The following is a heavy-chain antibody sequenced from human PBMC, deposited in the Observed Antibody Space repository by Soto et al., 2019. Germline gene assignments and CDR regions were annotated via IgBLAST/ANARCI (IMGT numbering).Heavy chain of an antibody. CDR1: GFTFSSYA. CDR2: ISGSGGST. J-gene: IGHJ3*02. D-gene: IGHD3-10*01. CDR3: AKMPKADYYGSGSYWPVAFDI. Sequence: PGGSLRLSCAASGFTFSSYAMSWVRQAPGEGLEWVSAISGSGGSTYYADSVKGRFTTSRDNSKNTLYLQMNSLRAEDTAVYYCAKMPKADYYGSGSYWPVAFDIWGQGTMVTVSS. V-gene: IGHV3-23*01.